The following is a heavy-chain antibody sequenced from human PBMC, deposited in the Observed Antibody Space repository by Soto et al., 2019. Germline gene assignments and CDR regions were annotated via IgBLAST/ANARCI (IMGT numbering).Heavy chain of an antibody. J-gene: IGHJ6*02. D-gene: IGHD5-12*01. CDR2: IKQDGSEK. Sequence: EVQLVESGGGLVQPGGSLRLSCAASGFTFSSYWMSWVRQAPGKGLEWVANIKQDGSEKYYVDSVKGRFTISRDNAKNSLYLQMNSLRAEDTAVYYCARGLRLRFYYYYGMDVWGQGTTVTVSS. V-gene: IGHV3-7*03. CDR1: GFTFSSYW. CDR3: ARGLRLRFYYYYGMDV.